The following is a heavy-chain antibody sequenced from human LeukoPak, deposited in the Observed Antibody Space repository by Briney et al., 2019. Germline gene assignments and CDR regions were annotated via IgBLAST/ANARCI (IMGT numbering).Heavy chain of an antibody. Sequence: GGSLRLSCAASGFTFSSYWMSWVRQAPGKGLEWVANIKQDGSGKYYVDSVKGRFTISRDNAKNSLYLQMNSLRAEDTAVYYCARDKRGWDSSGWQRKPVYYYYGIDVWGRGTTVTVSS. CDR2: IKQDGSGK. CDR1: GFTFSSYW. J-gene: IGHJ6*02. V-gene: IGHV3-7*05. D-gene: IGHD6-19*01. CDR3: ARDKRGWDSSGWQRKPVYYYYGIDV.